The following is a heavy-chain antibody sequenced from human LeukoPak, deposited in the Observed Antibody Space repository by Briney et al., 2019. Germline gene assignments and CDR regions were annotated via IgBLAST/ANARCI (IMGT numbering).Heavy chain of an antibody. V-gene: IGHV1-69*04. CDR1: GGTFSSYA. J-gene: IGHJ5*02. Sequence: SVKVSCKASGGTFSSYAISWVRQAPGQGLEWMGRIIPILGIANYAQKFQGRVTITADKSTSTAYMELSSLRSEDTAAYYCARDVMVTGTGGPTWFDPWGQGTLVTVSS. D-gene: IGHD5-18*01. CDR2: IIPILGIA. CDR3: ARDVMVTGTGGPTWFDP.